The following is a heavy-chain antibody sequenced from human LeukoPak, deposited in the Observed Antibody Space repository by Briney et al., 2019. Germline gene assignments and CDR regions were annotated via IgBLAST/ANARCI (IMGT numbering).Heavy chain of an antibody. D-gene: IGHD2-2*01. J-gene: IGHJ4*02. CDR1: GGSISSYY. V-gene: IGHV4-34*01. Sequence: SETLSLTCTVSGGSISSYYWSWIRQPPGKGLEWIGEINHSGSTNYNPSLKSRVTISVDTSKNQFSLKLSSVTAADTAVYYCARVDTSCSLFDYWGQGTLVTVSS. CDR3: ARVDTSCSLFDY. CDR2: INHSGST.